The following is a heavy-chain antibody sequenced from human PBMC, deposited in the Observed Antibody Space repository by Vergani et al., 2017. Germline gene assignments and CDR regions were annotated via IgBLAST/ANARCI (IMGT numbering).Heavy chain of an antibody. V-gene: IGHV3-23*04. CDR3: AKGSQGWFGELIRNNWFDP. D-gene: IGHD3-10*01. Sequence: EVQLVESGGGLVKPGGSLRLSCAASGFTFSSYAMSWVRQAPGKGLEWVSAISGSGGSTYYADSVKGRFTISRDNSKNTLYLQMNSLRAEDTAVYYCAKGSQGWFGELIRNNWFDPWGQGTLVTVSS. CDR1: GFTFSSYA. CDR2: ISGSGGST. J-gene: IGHJ5*02.